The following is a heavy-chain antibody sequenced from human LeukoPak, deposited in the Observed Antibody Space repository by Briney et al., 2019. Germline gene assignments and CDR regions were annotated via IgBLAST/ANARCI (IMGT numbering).Heavy chain of an antibody. CDR1: GFTFSSYW. CDR3: ARSLYCSSTSCQN. D-gene: IGHD2-2*01. Sequence: GGSLRLSCAASGFTFSSYWMSWVRQAPGKGLEWVANIKQDGSEKYYVDSVKGRFTISRDNAKNSLYLQMNSLGAEDTAVYYCARSLYCSSTSCQNWGQGTLVTVSS. V-gene: IGHV3-7*01. J-gene: IGHJ4*02. CDR2: IKQDGSEK.